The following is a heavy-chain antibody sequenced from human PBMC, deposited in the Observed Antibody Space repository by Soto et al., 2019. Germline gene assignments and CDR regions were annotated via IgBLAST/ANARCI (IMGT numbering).Heavy chain of an antibody. D-gene: IGHD7-27*01. CDR3: ARRWGPGFDY. CDR2: IYYSGST. J-gene: IGHJ4*02. Sequence: PSETLSLTCTVSGCSISSSSYYWGWIRQPPGKGLEWIGSIYYSGSTYYNPSLKSRVTISVDTSKNQFSLKLSSVTAADTAVYYCARRWGPGFDYWGQGTLVTVSS. CDR1: GCSISSSSYY. V-gene: IGHV4-39*01.